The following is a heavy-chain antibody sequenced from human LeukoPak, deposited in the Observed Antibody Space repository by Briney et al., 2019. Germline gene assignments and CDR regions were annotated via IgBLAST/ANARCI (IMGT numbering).Heavy chain of an antibody. V-gene: IGHV4-34*01. CDR2: INHSGST. CDR1: GGSFSGYY. D-gene: IGHD6-19*01. Sequence: SETLSLTCAVYGGSFSGYYWSWIRQPPGKGLEWVAEINHSGSTNYNPSLKSRVTISVDTSKNQFSLKLSSVTAADTAVYYCARLWQWLVPGYFQHWGQGTLVTVSS. J-gene: IGHJ1*01. CDR3: ARLWQWLVPGYFQH.